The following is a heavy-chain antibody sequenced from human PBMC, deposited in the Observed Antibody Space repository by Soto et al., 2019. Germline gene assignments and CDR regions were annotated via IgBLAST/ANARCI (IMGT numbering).Heavy chain of an antibody. CDR3: ARGRGAAAGPYGFDI. J-gene: IGHJ3*02. CDR1: GGSISSGDYY. D-gene: IGHD6-13*01. CDR2: IYHSGST. Sequence: SETLSLTCTVSGGSISSGDYYWSWIRQPPGKGLEWIGYIYHSGSTYYNPSLKSRVTISVDSSKNQFSMKLSSVTAADTAVYYCARGRGAAAGPYGFDIWGQGTMVTVSS. V-gene: IGHV4-30-2*01.